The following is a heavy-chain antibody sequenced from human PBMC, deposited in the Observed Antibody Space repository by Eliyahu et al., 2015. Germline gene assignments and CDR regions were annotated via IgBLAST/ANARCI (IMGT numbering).Heavy chain of an antibody. J-gene: IGHJ4*02. CDR3: AREMSGWSYYFEY. CDR2: IWYDGSNI. Sequence: QVQLVESGGGVVQPGRSLXLSCSASGFSFSAFGMHWVRQAPGKGLGWVAVIWYDGSNIYYRDSVKGRFTISRDNSKNTLYLEMNSLRVEDTAVYYCAREMSGWSYYFEYWGQGTVVTVSS. V-gene: IGHV3-33*01. D-gene: IGHD6-19*01. CDR1: GFSFSAFG.